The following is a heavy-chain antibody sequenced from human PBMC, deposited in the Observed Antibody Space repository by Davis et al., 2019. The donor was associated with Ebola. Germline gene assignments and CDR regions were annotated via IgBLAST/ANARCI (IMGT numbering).Heavy chain of an antibody. J-gene: IGHJ4*02. Sequence: SLKISCAASGFTLSDHYMHWVRHAPGKGLEWVSGINWNSGSIDYADSVRGRFTISRDNDKNSLYLQMNSLRTEDTALYYCAKDATVRGTRIDHWGQGNLVTVSS. CDR3: AKDATVRGTRIDH. V-gene: IGHV3-9*01. CDR1: GFTLSDHY. CDR2: INWNSGSI. D-gene: IGHD3-10*01.